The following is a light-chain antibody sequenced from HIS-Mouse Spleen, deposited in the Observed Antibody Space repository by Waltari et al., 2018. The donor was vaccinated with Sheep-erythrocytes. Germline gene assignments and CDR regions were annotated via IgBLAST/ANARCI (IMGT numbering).Light chain of an antibody. CDR2: DVS. Sequence: QSALTQPRSVSGPPGQSVTISCTATSTDVGGYNYASWYQQHPGKAPKLMIYDVSKRPSGVPDRFSGSKSGNTASLTISGLQAEDEADYYCCSYAGSYNHVFATGTKVTVL. J-gene: IGLJ1*01. CDR1: STDVGGYNY. V-gene: IGLV2-11*01. CDR3: CSYAGSYNHV.